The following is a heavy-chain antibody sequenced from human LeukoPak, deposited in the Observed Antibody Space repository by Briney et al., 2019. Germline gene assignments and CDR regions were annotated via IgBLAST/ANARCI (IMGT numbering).Heavy chain of an antibody. Sequence: PSETLSLTCTISGGSISSYYWSWIRQTPGKGREWSGYIYYSGSTNYNPSLNSRVTISVDTSKNQFSLKLSSVTAADTAMYYCARELSSGWYGNFDLWGQGTLVTVSS. CDR2: IYYSGST. D-gene: IGHD6-19*01. V-gene: IGHV4-59*01. CDR1: GGSISSYY. J-gene: IGHJ5*02. CDR3: ARELSSGWYGNFDL.